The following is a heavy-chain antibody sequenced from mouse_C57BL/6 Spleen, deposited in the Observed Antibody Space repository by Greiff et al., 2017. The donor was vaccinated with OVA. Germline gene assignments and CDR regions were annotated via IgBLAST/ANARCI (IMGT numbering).Heavy chain of an antibody. CDR1: GFTFSSYA. CDR3: ARASNYDGDY. D-gene: IGHD2-5*01. J-gene: IGHJ4*01. V-gene: IGHV5-4*03. CDR2: ISDGGSYT. Sequence: EVNLVESGGGLVKPGGSLKLSCAASGFTFSSYAMSWVRQTPEKRLEWVATISDGGSYTYYPDNVKGRFTISRDNAKNNLYLQMSHLKSEDTAMYYCARASNYDGDYWGQGTSVTVSS.